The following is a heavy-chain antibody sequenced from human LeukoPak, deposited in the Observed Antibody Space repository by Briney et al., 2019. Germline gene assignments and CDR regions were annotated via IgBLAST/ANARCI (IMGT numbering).Heavy chain of an antibody. CDR3: ARGGSHDPAADDGTIDY. J-gene: IGHJ4*02. CDR1: GYTFTSYY. V-gene: IGHV1-46*01. CDR2: INPSGGST. D-gene: IGHD2-2*01. Sequence: ASVKVSCKASGYTFTSYYMHWVRQAPGQGLEWMGMINPSGGSTSYAQKFQGRVTMTRDTSTSTVYMELSSLRSEDTAVYYCARGGSHDPAADDGTIDYWGQGTLVTVSS.